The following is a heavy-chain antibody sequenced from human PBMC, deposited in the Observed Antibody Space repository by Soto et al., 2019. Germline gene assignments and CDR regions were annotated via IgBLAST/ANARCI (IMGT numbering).Heavy chain of an antibody. Sequence: GASVKVSCKASGYTFTSYGISWVRQAPGQGLEWMGWISAYNGNTNYAQKLQGRVTMTTDTSTSTAYIELRSLRSDDTAVYYCARDEVGYSYGYGFDYWGQGTLVTVSS. D-gene: IGHD5-18*01. J-gene: IGHJ4*02. V-gene: IGHV1-18*01. CDR1: GYTFTSYG. CDR3: ARDEVGYSYGYGFDY. CDR2: ISAYNGNT.